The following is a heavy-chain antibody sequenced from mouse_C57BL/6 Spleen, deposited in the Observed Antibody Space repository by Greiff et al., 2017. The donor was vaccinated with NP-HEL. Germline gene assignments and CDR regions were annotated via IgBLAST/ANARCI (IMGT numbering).Heavy chain of an antibody. CDR2: IYPGSGNT. CDR3: ARGDDGFPFAY. V-gene: IGHV1-66*01. D-gene: IGHD2-3*01. CDR1: GYSFTSYY. J-gene: IGHJ3*01. Sequence: QVQLKQSGPELVKPGASVKISCKASGYSFTSYYIHWVKQRPGQGLEWIGWIYPGSGNTKYNEKFKGKATLTADTSSSTAYMQLSSLTSEDSAVYYCARGDDGFPFAYWGQGTLVTVSA.